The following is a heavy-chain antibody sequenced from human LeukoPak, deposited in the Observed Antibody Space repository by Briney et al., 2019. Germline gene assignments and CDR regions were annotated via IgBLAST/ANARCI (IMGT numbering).Heavy chain of an antibody. Sequence: GGSLRLSCAASGFTFSSYAMSWVRQAPGKGLEWVSSISSSSSYIYYADSVKGRFTISRDNAKNSLYLQMNSLRAEDTAVYYCARDGLAITMVRGVYFDPWGQGTLVTVSS. CDR3: ARDGLAITMVRGVYFDP. J-gene: IGHJ5*02. CDR1: GFTFSSYA. CDR2: ISSSSSYI. D-gene: IGHD3-10*01. V-gene: IGHV3-21*01.